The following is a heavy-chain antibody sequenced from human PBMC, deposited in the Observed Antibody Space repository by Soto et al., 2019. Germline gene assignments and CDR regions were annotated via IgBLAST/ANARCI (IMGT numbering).Heavy chain of an antibody. Sequence: PSETLSLTCSVSGESISSSSYYWGWIGQPPGKGLEWIGSIYHSGRTYYNPSLKSRVSISIDTSKNQFSLKLSSVTAADTALYYCARQRTTVVTQAYFDYWGQGALVTVSS. CDR2: IYHSGRT. J-gene: IGHJ4*02. CDR3: ARQRTTVVTQAYFDY. CDR1: GESISSSSYY. D-gene: IGHD2-21*02. V-gene: IGHV4-39*01.